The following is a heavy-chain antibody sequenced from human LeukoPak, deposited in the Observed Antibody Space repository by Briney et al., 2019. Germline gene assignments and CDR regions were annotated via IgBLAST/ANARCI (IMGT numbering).Heavy chain of an antibody. CDR2: INPNSGGT. CDR3: ARDGTDYDSSGYYYYYYYMDV. Sequence: ASVKVSCKASGYTFTDYYMHWVRQAPGQGLEWMGWINPNSGGTNYAQKFQGRVTMTRDTSISTAYMELSRLRSDDTAVYYCARDGTDYDSSGYYYYYYYMDVWGKGTTVTVSS. D-gene: IGHD3-22*01. V-gene: IGHV1-2*02. J-gene: IGHJ6*03. CDR1: GYTFTDYY.